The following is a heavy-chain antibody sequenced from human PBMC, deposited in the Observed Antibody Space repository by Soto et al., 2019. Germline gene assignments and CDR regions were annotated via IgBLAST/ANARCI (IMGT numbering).Heavy chain of an antibody. V-gene: IGHV4-34*01. D-gene: IGHD3-3*01. J-gene: IGHJ3*02. CDR2: INHSGST. CDR3: ARGGGSTLYHFWRGQAHSGAFDI. CDR1: GGSFSGYY. Sequence: KPSETLSLTCAVYGGSFSGYYWSWIRQPPGKGLEWIGEINHSGSTNYNPSLKSRVTISVDTSKNQFSLKLSSVTAADTAVYYCARGGGSTLYHFWRGQAHSGAFDIWGQGTMVTVSS.